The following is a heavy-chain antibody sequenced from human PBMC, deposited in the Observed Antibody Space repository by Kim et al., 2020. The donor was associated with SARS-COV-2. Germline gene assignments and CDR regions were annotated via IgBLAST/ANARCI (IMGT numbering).Heavy chain of an antibody. CDR3: AKDITHIAVAGLRQELYYYYGMDV. J-gene: IGHJ6*02. Sequence: GGSLRLSCAASGFTFDDYAMHWVRQAPGKGLEWVSLISGDGGSTYYADSVKGRFTISRDNSKNSLYLQMNSLRTEDTALYYCAKDITHIAVAGLRQELYYYYGMDVWGQGTTVTVSS. D-gene: IGHD6-19*01. CDR1: GFTFDDYA. CDR2: ISGDGGST. V-gene: IGHV3-43*02.